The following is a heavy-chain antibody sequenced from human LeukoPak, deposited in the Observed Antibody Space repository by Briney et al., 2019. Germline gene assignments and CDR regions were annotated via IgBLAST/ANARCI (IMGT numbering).Heavy chain of an antibody. V-gene: IGHV4-59*01. CDR2: IYYSGST. Sequence: SETLSLTCGVYGGSFSGYYWSWIRQPPGKGLEWIGYIYYSGSTNYNPSLKSRVTISVDTSKNQFSLKLSSVTAADTAVYYCARDKAAYCSGGSCYYYYGMDVWGQGTTVTVSS. D-gene: IGHD2-15*01. CDR3: ARDKAAYCSGGSCYYYYGMDV. CDR1: GGSFSGYY. J-gene: IGHJ6*02.